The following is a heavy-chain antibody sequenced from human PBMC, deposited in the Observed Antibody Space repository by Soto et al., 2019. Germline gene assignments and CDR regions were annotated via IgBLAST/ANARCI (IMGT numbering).Heavy chain of an antibody. Sequence: GGSLRLSCAASGFTVSSNYTTWVRQAPGKGLEWVSVIYSGGTTYYADSVKGRFTISRDKSKSTPYLQMNSLRAEDTTVYYCARNSRFDTPMEYWGQGTLVTVSS. CDR3: ARNSRFDTPMEY. V-gene: IGHV3-66*01. CDR1: GFTVSSNY. D-gene: IGHD5-18*01. CDR2: IYSGGTT. J-gene: IGHJ4*02.